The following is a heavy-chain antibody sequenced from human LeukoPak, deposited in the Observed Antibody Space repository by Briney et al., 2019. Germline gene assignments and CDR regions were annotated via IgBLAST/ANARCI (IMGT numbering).Heavy chain of an antibody. V-gene: IGHV3-7*04. D-gene: IGHD3-10*01. J-gene: IGHJ4*02. Sequence: GGSLRLSCAASGFTFSSYYMSWVRQAPGKGLEWVANIKQDGSEKYYVDSVKGRFTISRDNAKNSLYLQMNSLRAEDTAVYYCARVHILWFGELERYFDYRGQGTLVTVSS. CDR3: ARVHILWFGELERYFDY. CDR1: GFTFSSYY. CDR2: IKQDGSEK.